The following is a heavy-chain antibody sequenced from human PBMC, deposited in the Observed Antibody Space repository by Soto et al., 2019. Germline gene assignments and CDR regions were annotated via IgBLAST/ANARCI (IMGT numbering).Heavy chain of an antibody. CDR3: ARAVSARRFDY. CDR2: IYTVGST. V-gene: IGHV3-53*02. J-gene: IGHJ4*02. CDR1: GFTVNSNY. D-gene: IGHD6-6*01. Sequence: EMSLVETGGGLIQPGGSLTLSCAASGFTVNSNYMAWVRQTPGKGLEWVSLIYTVGSTYYADSVKGRFTISRDDSKNTLHLQMNSLRAEDTAIYYCARAVSARRFDYWGQGTLVTVSS.